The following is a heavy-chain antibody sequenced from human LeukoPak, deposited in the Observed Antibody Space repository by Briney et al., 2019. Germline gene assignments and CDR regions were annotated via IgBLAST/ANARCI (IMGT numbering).Heavy chain of an antibody. CDR3: ARDRPNYYGSDGHYYRRDGDY. Sequence: GGSLRLSCAASGFTFSSYAMSWVRQAPGKGLEWVSAISGSGGSTYYADSVKGRFTITRDNSENTLYPQMHSLRAEDTAVYYCARDRPNYYGSDGHYYRRDGDYWGRGTLVSVSS. CDR2: ISGSGGST. D-gene: IGHD3-22*01. V-gene: IGHV3-23*01. J-gene: IGHJ4*02. CDR1: GFTFSSYA.